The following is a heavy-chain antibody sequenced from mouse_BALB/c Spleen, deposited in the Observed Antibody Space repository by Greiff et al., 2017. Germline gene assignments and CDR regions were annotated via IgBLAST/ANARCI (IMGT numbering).Heavy chain of an antibody. D-gene: IGHD4-1*01. J-gene: IGHJ4*01. CDR3: ARLGRRGYYAMDY. V-gene: IGHV3-8*02. CDR1: GDSITSGY. Sequence: EVQLQESGPSLVKPSQTLSLTCSVTGDSITSGYWNWIRKFPGNKLEYMGYISYSGSTYYNPSLKSRISITRDTSKNQYYLQLNSVTTEDTATYYCARLGRRGYYAMDYWGQGTSVTVSS. CDR2: ISYSGST.